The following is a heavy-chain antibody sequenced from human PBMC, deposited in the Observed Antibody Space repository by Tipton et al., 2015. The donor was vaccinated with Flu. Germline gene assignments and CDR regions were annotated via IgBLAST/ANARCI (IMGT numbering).Heavy chain of an antibody. CDR2: IQGGRS. V-gene: IGHV3-53*01. D-gene: IGHD3-22*01. Sequence: QLVQSGGALIQPGGSLRLTCAASGFTVNSNYMSWARQAPGKGLEWVSVIQGGRSSYSKSVEGRFIVSRDSSKNTLYLQMNGLRAEDTAVYYCVRGRFYYDSPGYYYFDYWGQGALVTVSS. CDR3: VRGRFYYDSPGYYYFDY. J-gene: IGHJ4*02. CDR1: GFTVNSNY.